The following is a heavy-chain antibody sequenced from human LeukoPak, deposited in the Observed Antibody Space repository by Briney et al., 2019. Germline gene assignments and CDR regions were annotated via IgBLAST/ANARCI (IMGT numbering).Heavy chain of an antibody. CDR2: INHSGST. Sequence: SETLSLTCAVYGGSFSGYYWSWIRQPPGKGLEWIGEINHSGSTNYNPSPKSRVTISVDTSKNQFSLKLSSVTAADTAVYYCARRANSGFDAFDIWGQGTMVTVSS. J-gene: IGHJ3*02. V-gene: IGHV4-34*01. CDR1: GGSFSGYY. D-gene: IGHD3-22*01. CDR3: ARRANSGFDAFDI.